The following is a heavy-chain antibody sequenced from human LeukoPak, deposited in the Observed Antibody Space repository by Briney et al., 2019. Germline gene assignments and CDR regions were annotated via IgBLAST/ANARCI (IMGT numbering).Heavy chain of an antibody. CDR3: ARGYYDSSGYGAFDI. CDR1: GGTFSSYA. V-gene: IGHV1-69*01. D-gene: IGHD3-22*01. J-gene: IGHJ3*02. Sequence: SVKVSCKASGGTFSSYAISWVRQAPGQGLEWMGGIIPIFGTANYAQKFQGRVTITADESTSTAYMELSSLRSEDTAVYYCARGYYDSSGYGAFDIWGQGTMVTASS. CDR2: IIPIFGTA.